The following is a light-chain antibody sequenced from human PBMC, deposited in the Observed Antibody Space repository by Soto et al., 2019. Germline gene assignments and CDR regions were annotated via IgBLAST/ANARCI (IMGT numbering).Light chain of an antibody. J-gene: IGKJ1*01. CDR1: QSISDW. CDR3: QHYNTYSA. V-gene: IGKV1-5*03. CDR2: RAS. Sequence: DIQMTQSPSTLSASVGDRVTITCRASQSISDWLAWYQQKPGKAPNLLIYRASNLQSGVPSRFSGSGSGTDFTLTISSLQPDDFATYYCQHYNTYSAFGQGTRWISN.